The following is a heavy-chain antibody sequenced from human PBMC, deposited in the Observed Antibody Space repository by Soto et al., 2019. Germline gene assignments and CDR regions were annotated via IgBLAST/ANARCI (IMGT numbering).Heavy chain of an antibody. CDR3: AKSKAQFWLLIDS. Sequence: QVQLVESGGGVVRPGRSLRLSCAASGFTFSSNGMHWVRQAPGKGLEWGAIISYDGSDKHYADSVKGRFTIPRDNSKNTLYLQMDSLRAEDTAVYYCAKSKAQFWLLIDSWGQGTLVTVSS. D-gene: IGHD5-18*01. J-gene: IGHJ5*01. CDR2: ISYDGSDK. CDR1: GFTFSSNG. V-gene: IGHV3-30*18.